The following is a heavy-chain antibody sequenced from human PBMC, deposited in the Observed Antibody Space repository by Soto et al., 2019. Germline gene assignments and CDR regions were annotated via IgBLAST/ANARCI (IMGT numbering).Heavy chain of an antibody. D-gene: IGHD3-22*01. J-gene: IGHJ3*02. CDR2: ISGSGGST. CDR1: GFTFSSYA. V-gene: IGHV3-23*01. CDR3: AKDYYDSSGYASAPDAFDI. Sequence: EVQLLESGGGLVQPGGSLRLSCAASGFTFSSYAMSWVRQAPGKGLEWVSAISGSGGSTYYADSVKGRFTISRDNSKNTLYLQMNSLRAEDTAVYYCAKDYYDSSGYASAPDAFDIWGQGTMVTVSS.